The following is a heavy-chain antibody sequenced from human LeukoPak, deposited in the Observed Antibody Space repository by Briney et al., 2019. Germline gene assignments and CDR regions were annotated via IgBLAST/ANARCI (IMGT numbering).Heavy chain of an antibody. CDR1: RFTFSVYC. D-gene: IGHD3-16*02. V-gene: IGHV3-7*01. Sequence: PGGSLRLSCAASRFTFSVYCMSWVRQAPGKGLEWVGNIQPDGSEGYPVDSVKGRFTISRDNARNSLFLQMNSLRVEDTAVYYCASQSYPRFDPWGQGTLVTVSS. CDR3: ASQSYPRFDP. J-gene: IGHJ5*02. CDR2: IQPDGSEG.